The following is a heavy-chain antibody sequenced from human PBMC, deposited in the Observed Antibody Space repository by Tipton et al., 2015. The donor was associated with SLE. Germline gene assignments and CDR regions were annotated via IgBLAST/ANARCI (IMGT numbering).Heavy chain of an antibody. V-gene: IGHV4-4*07. CDR2: IYSSGER. J-gene: IGHJ2*01. CDR3: ARGSDGEYVRYFDV. D-gene: IGHD4-17*01. Sequence: TLSLTCTVSGGSISFYYWSGIRQSAGRGLEWIGSIYSSGERDYNPSLRSRVTMSIDASQNRVSLRLKSVSAADTAVYYCARGSDGEYVRYFDVWGPGTLVTVSS. CDR1: GGSISFYY.